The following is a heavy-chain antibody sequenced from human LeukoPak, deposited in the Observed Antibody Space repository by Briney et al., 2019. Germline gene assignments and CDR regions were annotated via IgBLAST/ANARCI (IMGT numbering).Heavy chain of an antibody. V-gene: IGHV3-15*01. Sequence: GGSLRLSCAASGFTFSNAWMSWVRQAPGKGLEWVGRIKSKTDGGTTDYAAPVKGRFTISRDDSKNTLYLQMNSLKTEDTAVYYCTTERILLFFRGDLRALPWGQGTLVTVSS. CDR1: GFTFSNAW. CDR2: IKSKTDGGTT. J-gene: IGHJ5*02. D-gene: IGHD3-10*01. CDR3: TTERILLFFRGDLRALP.